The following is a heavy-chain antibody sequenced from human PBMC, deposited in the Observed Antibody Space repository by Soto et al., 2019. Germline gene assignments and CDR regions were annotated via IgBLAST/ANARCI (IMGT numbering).Heavy chain of an antibody. CDR2: ITTDNGNT. V-gene: IGHV1-18*01. CDR1: GYTFTNYG. J-gene: IGHJ4*02. Sequence: QVQLVQSGVEVKKPGASVKVSCKTSGYTFTNYGITWVRQAPGQGLAWMGWITTDNGNTKYAQKFQGRVTMTTDTSTTTVYMELRSLRSDDTAVDYCATYTSGAKIDYWGQGTLVTVSS. CDR3: ATYTSGAKIDY. D-gene: IGHD1-26*01.